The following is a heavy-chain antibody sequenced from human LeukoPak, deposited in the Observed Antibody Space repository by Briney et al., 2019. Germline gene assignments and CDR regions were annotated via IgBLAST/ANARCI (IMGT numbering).Heavy chain of an antibody. J-gene: IGHJ4*02. CDR2: ISYDGSNK. CDR1: RFTFSSYG. Sequence: GGSLRLSCAASRFTFSSYGMHWVRQAPGKGLEWVALISYDGSNKYYADSVKGRFTISRDNSKNTLYLQMNSLRAEDTAVYYCAKVGLTVTTILDYFDYWGQGTLVTVSS. V-gene: IGHV3-30*18. D-gene: IGHD4-11*01. CDR3: AKVGLTVTTILDYFDY.